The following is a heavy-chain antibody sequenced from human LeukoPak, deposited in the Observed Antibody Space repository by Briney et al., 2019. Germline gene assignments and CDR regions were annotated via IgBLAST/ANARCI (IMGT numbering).Heavy chain of an antibody. CDR2: ISYDGSNK. CDR3: ARIYGSGSTIDY. J-gene: IGHJ4*02. CDR1: GFTFSSYA. V-gene: IGHV3-30-3*01. Sequence: PGGSLRLSCAASGFTFSSYAMHWVRQAPGKGLEWVAVISYDGSNKYYADSVKGRFTISRDNSKNTLYLQMNSLRAEDTAVYYCARIYGSGSTIDYWGQGTLVTVSS. D-gene: IGHD3-10*01.